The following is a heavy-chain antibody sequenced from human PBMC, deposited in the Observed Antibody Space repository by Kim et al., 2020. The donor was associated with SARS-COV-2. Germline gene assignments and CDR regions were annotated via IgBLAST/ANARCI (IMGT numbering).Heavy chain of an antibody. V-gene: IGHV4-39*01. CDR2: IHYRGST. CDR3: ARHADY. Sequence: IHYRGSTYTNPSLKRRVTISVDTSKNQFSLNVNSVTAADTAVYYCARHADYWGQGTLVTVSS. J-gene: IGHJ4*02.